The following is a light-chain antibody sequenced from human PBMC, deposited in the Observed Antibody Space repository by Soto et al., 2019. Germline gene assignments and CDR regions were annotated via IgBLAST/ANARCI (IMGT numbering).Light chain of an antibody. CDR1: QSVSSY. CDR3: QQSSNWPLT. Sequence: EIVLTQSPATLSSSPGERATLSCRASQSVSSYLAWYQQKPGQAPRLLIYDASNRATGIPARFSGSGSGTDFTLTISSLEPEDFAVYYCQQSSNWPLTFGGGTKVEIK. V-gene: IGKV3-11*01. CDR2: DAS. J-gene: IGKJ4*01.